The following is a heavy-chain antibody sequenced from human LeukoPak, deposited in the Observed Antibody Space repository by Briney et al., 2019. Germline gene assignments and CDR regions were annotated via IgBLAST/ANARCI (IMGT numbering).Heavy chain of an antibody. J-gene: IGHJ4*02. CDR3: ARDGPAQMVDFDY. CDR2: LHPNNGAT. Sequence: GASVKVSCKASGYTFTGSGWYLYWLRQAPGQGLECVGWLHPNNGATGYAQKFQGRVAMTTDTSISTAYMELSRLRADDTAIYYCARDGPAQMVDFDYWGQGTLVTVSS. CDR1: GYTFTGSGWY. D-gene: IGHD3-10*01. V-gene: IGHV1-2*02.